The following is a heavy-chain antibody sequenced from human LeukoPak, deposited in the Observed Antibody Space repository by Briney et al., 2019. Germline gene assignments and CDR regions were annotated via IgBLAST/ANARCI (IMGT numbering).Heavy chain of an antibody. CDR1: GDSISSGDYY. D-gene: IGHD2-2*01. V-gene: IGHV4-30-4*01. CDR2: IHHSGST. Sequence: PSETLSLTCTVSGDSISSGDYYWSWIRQAPGTGLEWIGYIHHSGSTYYNPSLKSRVIISVDTSRNQFSLELTSVTAADTAVYYCARKRIVVVPVAIWSSWFDPWGQGTPVTVSS. CDR3: ARKRIVVVPVAIWSSWFDP. J-gene: IGHJ5*02.